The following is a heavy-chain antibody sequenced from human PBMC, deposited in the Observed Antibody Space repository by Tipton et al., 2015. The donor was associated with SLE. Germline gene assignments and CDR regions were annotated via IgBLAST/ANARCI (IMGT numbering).Heavy chain of an antibody. Sequence: TLSLTCAVYGGSFSGYYWTWIRQPPGKGLEWIGEINHSGSTNYNPSLKSRVTISVDTSKNQFSLKLSSVTAADTAVYYCACEGQLGYWGQGTLVTVSS. CDR1: GGSFSGYY. CDR3: ACEGQLGY. V-gene: IGHV4-34*01. D-gene: IGHD6-13*01. J-gene: IGHJ4*02. CDR2: INHSGST.